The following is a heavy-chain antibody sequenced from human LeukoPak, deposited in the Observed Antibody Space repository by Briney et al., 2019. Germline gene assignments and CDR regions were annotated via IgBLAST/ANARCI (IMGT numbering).Heavy chain of an antibody. CDR1: GFTFSSYA. CDR3: ARWARGGYDY. J-gene: IGHJ4*02. CDR2: ISSNGGST. V-gene: IGHV3-64*01. Sequence: GSLRLSCAASGFTFSSYAMHWVRQAPGKGLEYVSAISSNGGSTYYANSVKGRFTVSRDNSKNTVYLQMGSLRAEDMAIYYCARWARGGYDYWGQGTLVTVSS. D-gene: IGHD5-12*01.